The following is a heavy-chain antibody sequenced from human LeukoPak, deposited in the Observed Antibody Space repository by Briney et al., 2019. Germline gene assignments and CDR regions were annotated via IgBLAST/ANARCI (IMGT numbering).Heavy chain of an antibody. Sequence: GGSLRLSCAASGFTFSSYWMSWVRQAPGKGLEWVANIKQDGSEKYYVDSVKGRFTISRDNAKNSLYLQMNSLRAEDTAAYYCARVIRFLEWLSQYYYYYGMDVWGQGTTVTVSS. J-gene: IGHJ6*02. V-gene: IGHV3-7*01. D-gene: IGHD3-3*01. CDR2: IKQDGSEK. CDR1: GFTFSSYW. CDR3: ARVIRFLEWLSQYYYYYGMDV.